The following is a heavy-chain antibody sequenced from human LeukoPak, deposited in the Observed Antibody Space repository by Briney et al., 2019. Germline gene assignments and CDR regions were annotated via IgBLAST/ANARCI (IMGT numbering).Heavy chain of an antibody. V-gene: IGHV3-43*02. CDR3: AKDIGYSSSWYGSL. Sequence: GGSLRLSCAASGFTFDNYAMHWVRQAPGKGLECVSLISGDGGSTYYADSVKGRFTISRDNSKNSLYLQMNSLRNEDTALYYCAKDIGYSSSWYGSLWGQGTLVTVSA. J-gene: IGHJ4*02. D-gene: IGHD6-13*01. CDR1: GFTFDNYA. CDR2: ISGDGGST.